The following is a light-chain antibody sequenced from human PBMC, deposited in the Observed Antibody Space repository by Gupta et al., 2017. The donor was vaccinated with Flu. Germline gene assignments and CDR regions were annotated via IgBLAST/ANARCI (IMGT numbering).Light chain of an antibody. CDR1: QSIKNY. CDR2: RAS. CDR3: QQSDSTPLLT. J-gene: IGKJ1*01. V-gene: IGKV1-39*01. Sequence: SSLSASVGDRVTITCRASQSIKNYLNWYKKKPGEAPKRLVYRASSWQSGVPSRFSGSGYGTDFTLTISSRQPEDCARYFCQQSDSTPLLTFGHGTKVDIK.